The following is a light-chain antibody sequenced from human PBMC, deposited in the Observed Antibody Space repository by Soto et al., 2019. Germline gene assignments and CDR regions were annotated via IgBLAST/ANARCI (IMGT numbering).Light chain of an antibody. CDR3: QQRSDWPPT. Sequence: EIVLTQSPASLSLSPGERATLSCRASQSVSSYLGWFQQKPGQAPRLLIYDASNRETGIPARFSGSGSGTDFTLTISSLGPEDFAVYYCQQRSDWPPTFGQGTRVEIK. J-gene: IGKJ1*01. CDR2: DAS. CDR1: QSVSSY. V-gene: IGKV3-11*01.